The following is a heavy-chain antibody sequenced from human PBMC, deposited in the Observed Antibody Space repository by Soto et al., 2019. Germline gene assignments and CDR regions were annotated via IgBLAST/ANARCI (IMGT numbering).Heavy chain of an antibody. D-gene: IGHD6-25*01. CDR3: ASGTGQAAAAFDY. CDR1: GGSISSSNW. Sequence: QVQLQESGPGLVKPSGTLSLTCAVSGGSISSSNWWSWVRQPPGKGRESIGEIYHSGSTNYNPSLKRRVTVSLDKSQNQFSRKLGSVTAADTAVYYCASGTGQAAAAFDYWGQGTLVTVAS. V-gene: IGHV4-4*02. J-gene: IGHJ4*02. CDR2: IYHSGST.